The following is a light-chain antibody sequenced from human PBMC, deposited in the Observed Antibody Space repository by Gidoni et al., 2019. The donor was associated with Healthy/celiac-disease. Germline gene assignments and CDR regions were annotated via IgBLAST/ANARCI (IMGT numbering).Light chain of an antibody. J-gene: IGLJ2*01. CDR1: SSDVGGYNY. CDR2: EVS. V-gene: IGLV2-14*01. CDR3: SSYTSSSTVV. Sequence: QSALTQPASVSGSPGQSLTISCTGTSSDVGGYNYVSWYQQHPGKAPKLMIYEVSNRPSGVANRFSGSKAGNTASLTISWLQAEDEADYYFSSYTSSSTVVFGGGTKLTVL.